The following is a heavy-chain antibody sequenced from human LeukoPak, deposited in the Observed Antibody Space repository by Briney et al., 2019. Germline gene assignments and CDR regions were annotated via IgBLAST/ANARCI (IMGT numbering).Heavy chain of an antibody. J-gene: IGHJ4*02. D-gene: IGHD6-13*01. Sequence: ASVKVSCKASGYTFTSYGISWVRQAPGQGLEWMGIINPSGGSTNYAQKFQGRVTMTRDTSTNTVYMELSSLRSEDTAVYYCARTPIAAADPIWGYYFDFWGQGALVTVSS. CDR2: INPSGGST. CDR3: ARTPIAAADPIWGYYFDF. CDR1: GYTFTSYG. V-gene: IGHV1-46*01.